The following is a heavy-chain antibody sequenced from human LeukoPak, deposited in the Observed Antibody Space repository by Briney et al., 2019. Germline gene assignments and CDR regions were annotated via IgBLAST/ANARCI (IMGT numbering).Heavy chain of an antibody. D-gene: IGHD4/OR15-4a*01. CDR1: GFTFSSYA. CDR2: VSNDAYNK. CDR3: ARDFSGASRIDF. J-gene: IGHJ4*02. Sequence: TGGSLRLSCAASGFTFSSYAMHWVRQAPGKGLEWVAVVSNDAYNKYYSDSVKGRFTISRDNSRNTLYLQMNSLRPEDTAVYYCARDFSGASRIDFWGQGALVSVSS. V-gene: IGHV3-30-3*01.